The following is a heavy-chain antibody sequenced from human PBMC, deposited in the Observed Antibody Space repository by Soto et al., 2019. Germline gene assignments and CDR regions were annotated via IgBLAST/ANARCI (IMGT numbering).Heavy chain of an antibody. CDR1: GGSVSSGSYY. V-gene: IGHV4-61*01. Sequence: SETLSLTCTASGGSVSSGSYYWSWIRQPPGKGLEWIGYIYYSGSTNYNPSLKSRVTISVDTSKNQFSLKLSSVTAADTAVYYCARGYDFWSGYYGYYYYYGMDVWGQGTTVTVSS. CDR3: ARGYDFWSGYYGYYYYYGMDV. D-gene: IGHD3-3*01. J-gene: IGHJ6*02. CDR2: IYYSGST.